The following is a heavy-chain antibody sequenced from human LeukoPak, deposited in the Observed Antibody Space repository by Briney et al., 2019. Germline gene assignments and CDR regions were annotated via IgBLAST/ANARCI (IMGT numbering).Heavy chain of an antibody. D-gene: IGHD2-2*01. CDR2: INPNSGGT. CDR1: GYTFTGYY. Sequence: GASVKVSCKASGYTFTGYYMHWVRQAPGQGLEWMGWINPNSGGTNYAQKFQGRVTMTRDTSISTAYMELSRLRSDDTAVYYCARATEGYCSSASCFGFSYSYYMDVWGKGTTVTISS. V-gene: IGHV1-2*02. J-gene: IGHJ6*03. CDR3: ARATEGYCSSASCFGFSYSYYMDV.